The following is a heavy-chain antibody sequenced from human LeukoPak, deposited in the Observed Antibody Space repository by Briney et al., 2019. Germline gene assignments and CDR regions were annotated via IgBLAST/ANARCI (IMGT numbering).Heavy chain of an antibody. V-gene: IGHV4-4*07. J-gene: IGHJ4*02. D-gene: IGHD3-22*01. CDR1: GGSISSYY. Sequence: SETLSLTCTVSGGSISSYYWSWIRQPAGKGLEWIGRIYTSGSTNYNPSLKSRVTMSVDTSKNQFSLKLSSVTAADTAVYYCARDRPEPYYDGSGPATHFDYWGQGTLVTVSS. CDR3: ARDRPEPYYDGSGPATHFDY. CDR2: IYTSGST.